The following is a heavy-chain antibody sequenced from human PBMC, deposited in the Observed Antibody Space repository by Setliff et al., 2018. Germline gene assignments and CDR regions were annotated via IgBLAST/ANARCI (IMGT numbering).Heavy chain of an antibody. Sequence: VKVSCKASGGTFSSYAISWVRQAPGQGLEWMGRIIPILGTANYAQKFQGRVTITADKSTSPAYMELSSLRSEDTAVYYCARPYDSSGYYSFQHWGQGTLVTVSS. CDR1: GGTFSSYA. V-gene: IGHV1-69*04. CDR3: ARPYDSSGYYSFQH. J-gene: IGHJ1*01. CDR2: IIPILGTA. D-gene: IGHD3-22*01.